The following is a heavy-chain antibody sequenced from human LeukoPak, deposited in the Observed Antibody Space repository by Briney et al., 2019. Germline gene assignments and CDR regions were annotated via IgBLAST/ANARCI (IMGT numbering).Heavy chain of an antibody. CDR2: TYYRSKWYN. CDR1: GDSVSSNSAA. V-gene: IGHV6-1*01. CDR3: ARETTSLFDS. D-gene: IGHD2/OR15-2a*01. J-gene: IGHJ4*02. Sequence: SQTLSLTCAISGDSVSSNSAAWNWIRQSPSGGPEWLGRTYYRSKWYNDYAVSVKSRITFNPDRSENQVSLQMNSVTPEDTAVYYCARETTSLFDSWGQGTLVTVSS.